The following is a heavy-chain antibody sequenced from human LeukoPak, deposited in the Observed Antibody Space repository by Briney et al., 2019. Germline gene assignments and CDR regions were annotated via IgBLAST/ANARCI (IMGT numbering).Heavy chain of an antibody. J-gene: IGHJ4*02. CDR2: ISGSGGRT. CDR1: GFTFSSYT. V-gene: IGHV3-23*01. Sequence: GGSLRLAWAASGFTFSSYTMSWVRQAPGKGLEWVSAISGSGGRTYYADSVKGRFTISRDNSKNTLYLQMNSLRAEDTAVYYCARDRAVHSYGPADYWGQGTLVTVSS. CDR3: ARDRAVHSYGPADY. D-gene: IGHD5-18*01.